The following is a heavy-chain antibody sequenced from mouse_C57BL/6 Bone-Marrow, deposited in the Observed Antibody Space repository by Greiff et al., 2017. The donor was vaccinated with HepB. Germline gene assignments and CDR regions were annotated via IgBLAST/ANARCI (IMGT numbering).Heavy chain of an antibody. CDR1: GYTFTSYW. V-gene: IGHV1-61*01. CDR2: IYPSDSET. CDR3: ARWAQGDYYAMDC. J-gene: IGHJ4*01. Sequence: QVQLQQPGAELVRPGSSVKLSCKASGYTFTSYWMDWVKQRPGQGLEWIGNIYPSDSETHYNQKFKDKATLTVDKSSSTAYMQLSRLTSEDSAVYYCARWAQGDYYAMDCRGQGTSVTVSS.